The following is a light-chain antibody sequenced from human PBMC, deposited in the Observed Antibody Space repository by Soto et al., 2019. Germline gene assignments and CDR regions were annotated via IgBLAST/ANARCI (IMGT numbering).Light chain of an antibody. V-gene: IGLV2-14*03. CDR3: CSYTATTTYV. CDR1: SSDVGGYNY. Sequence: QSVLTQPASVSGSPGQSITISCTGTSSDVGGYNYVSWYQQHPDKVPKLVIFDVNRRPSGVSDRFSGSKSVNAASLTISGLQAEDEADYYCCSYTATTTYVFGTGTKVTVL. J-gene: IGLJ1*01. CDR2: DVN.